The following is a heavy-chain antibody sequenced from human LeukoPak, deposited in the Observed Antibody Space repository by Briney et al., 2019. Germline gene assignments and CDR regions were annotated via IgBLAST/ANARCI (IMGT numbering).Heavy chain of an antibody. D-gene: IGHD6-19*01. CDR3: AKVKEMYSSGSYYFDY. CDR2: ISYDGFNP. Sequence: GCSVSLSCAASGFTFRSYGMHWVRQAPAKGLERLAVISYDGFNPYYADFVKGRFTISRDNSKNTLWLQMNSLRAEDTAVYYCAKVKEMYSSGSYYFDYWGQGTLVSVSS. V-gene: IGHV3-30*18. J-gene: IGHJ4*02. CDR1: GFTFRSYG.